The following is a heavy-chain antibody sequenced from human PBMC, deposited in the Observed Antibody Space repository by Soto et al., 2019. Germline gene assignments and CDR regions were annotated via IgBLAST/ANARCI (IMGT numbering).Heavy chain of an antibody. V-gene: IGHV3-11*04. CDR2: ISTSGSTI. D-gene: IGHD1-26*01. Sequence: GGSLRLSCAASGFTFSDHYMTWIRQAPGKGLEWVSDISTSGSTINYADSVKGRFTISRDNAKNSLYLQMNSLRAEDTAVYYCASRIVGAGRYWGQGTLVTVSS. CDR3: ASRIVGAGRY. CDR1: GFTFSDHY. J-gene: IGHJ4*02.